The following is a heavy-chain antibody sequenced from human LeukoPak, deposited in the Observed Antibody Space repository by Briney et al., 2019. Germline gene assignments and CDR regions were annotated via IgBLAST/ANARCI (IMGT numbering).Heavy chain of an antibody. V-gene: IGHV4-39*01. Sequence: SETLSLTCTVSGGSISSSSYYWGWIRQPPGKGLEGIGIIYYSGSTYYNPSLKSRLTISVDTSKNQFSLKLSPVTATDTAVYYCARRGYCSSTSCYEYWFDPWGQGTLVTVSS. CDR1: GGSISSSSYY. CDR3: ARRGYCSSTSCYEYWFDP. J-gene: IGHJ5*02. CDR2: IYYSGST. D-gene: IGHD2-2*01.